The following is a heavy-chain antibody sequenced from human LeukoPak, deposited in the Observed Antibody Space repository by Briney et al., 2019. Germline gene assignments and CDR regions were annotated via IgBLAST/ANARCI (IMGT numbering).Heavy chain of an antibody. CDR2: IYYSGST. J-gene: IGHJ5*02. CDR3: ARASRYWFDP. Sequence: SETLSLTCTVSGGSISSSSYYWGWIRQPPGKGLEWIGSIYYSGSTYYNPSLKSRVTMSVDTSKNQFSLKLSSVTAADTAVYYCARASRYWFDPWGQGTLVTVSS. V-gene: IGHV4-39*07. CDR1: GGSISSSSYY.